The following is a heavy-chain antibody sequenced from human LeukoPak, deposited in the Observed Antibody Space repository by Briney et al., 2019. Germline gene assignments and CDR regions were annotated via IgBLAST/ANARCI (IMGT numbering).Heavy chain of an antibody. V-gene: IGHV4-34*01. D-gene: IGHD1-1*01. CDR3: ARGWNGFDY. J-gene: IGHJ4*02. CDR1: GGSFSGYY. Sequence: SETLSLTCAVYGGSFSGYYWSWIRQPPGKGLEWIGEINHSGSTNYNPSLKSRVTMSVDTSKNQFSLKLSSVTAADTAVYYCARGWNGFDYWGQGTLVTVSS. CDR2: INHSGST.